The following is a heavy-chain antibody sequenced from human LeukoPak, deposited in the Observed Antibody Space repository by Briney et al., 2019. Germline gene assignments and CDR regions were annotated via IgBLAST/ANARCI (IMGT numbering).Heavy chain of an antibody. V-gene: IGHV1-8*01. Sequence: GASLKVSCKASGYTFTSYVINWVRQATGQGLEWMGWMNPNSGNTGYAQKFQGRVTMTRNTSISTAYMELSSLRSEDTAVYYCTTVTSDYYYYYGMDVWGQGTTVTVSS. CDR3: TTVTSDYYYYYGMDV. J-gene: IGHJ6*02. CDR1: GYTFTSYV. D-gene: IGHD4-17*01. CDR2: MNPNSGNT.